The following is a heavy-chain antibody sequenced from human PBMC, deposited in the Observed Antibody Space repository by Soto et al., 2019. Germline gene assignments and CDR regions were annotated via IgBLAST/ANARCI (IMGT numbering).Heavy chain of an antibody. J-gene: IGHJ1*01. D-gene: IGHD5-12*01. CDR3: EGSWT. CDR2: ISGTTDRT. V-gene: IGHV3-23*02. Sequence: VQVLESGGGLVQPGGSLRLSCAASGFTIRNYAMSWVRQVPGKALEWVAGISGTTDRTYYRDSVEGRFTIFKDTSKNTLYLEMNSLRAEDTALYRCEGSWTWGQGTLVTVSS. CDR1: GFTIRNYA.